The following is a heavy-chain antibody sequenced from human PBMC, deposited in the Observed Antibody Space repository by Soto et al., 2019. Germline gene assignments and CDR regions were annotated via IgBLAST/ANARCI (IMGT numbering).Heavy chain of an antibody. D-gene: IGHD1-1*01. J-gene: IGHJ4*02. V-gene: IGHV1-69*13. CDR1: GGTFSSYA. CDR2: IIPIFGTA. CDR3: ARVTTSTVYNPGFFDY. Sequence: ASVKVSCKASGGTFSSYAISWVRQAPGQGLEWMGGIIPIFGTANYAQKFQGRVTITADESASTAYMELSSLRSEDTAVYYCARVTTSTVYNPGFFDYWSEGTLVTVSS.